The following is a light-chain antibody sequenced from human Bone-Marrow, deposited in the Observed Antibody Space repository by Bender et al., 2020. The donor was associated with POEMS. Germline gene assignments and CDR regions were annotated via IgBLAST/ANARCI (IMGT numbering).Light chain of an antibody. J-gene: IGLJ2*01. CDR2: DVN. CDR3: SSYAGNSVI. Sequence: QSALTQPRSVSGSPGQSVTISCTGTSSDVGGYNYVSWYQQHPGKAPKLIIYDVNKRPSGVPDRFSGSKSGNTASLTISGLQAEDEADYYCSSYAGNSVIFGGGTKLTVL. CDR1: SSDVGGYNY. V-gene: IGLV2-11*01.